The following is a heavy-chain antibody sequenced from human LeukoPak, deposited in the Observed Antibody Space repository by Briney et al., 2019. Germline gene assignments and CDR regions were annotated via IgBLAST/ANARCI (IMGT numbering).Heavy chain of an antibody. CDR1: GASVSSGSYC. CDR3: ARGSRGYSYG. J-gene: IGHJ4*02. D-gene: IGHD5-18*01. CDR2: IYYSGST. Sequence: SETLSLTCTVSGASVSSGSYCWSWIRQPPGKGLEWIGYIYYSGSTNYNPSLKSRVTISVDTSKNQFSLKLSSVTAADTAVYYCARGSRGYSYGWGQGTLVTVSS. V-gene: IGHV4-61*01.